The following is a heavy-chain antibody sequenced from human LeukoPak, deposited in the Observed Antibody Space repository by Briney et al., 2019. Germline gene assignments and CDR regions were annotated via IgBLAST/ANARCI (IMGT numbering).Heavy chain of an antibody. CDR3: ARGGGNIHYYFDY. CDR2: ISSSSSYT. D-gene: IGHD4-23*01. J-gene: IGHJ4*02. CDR1: GFTFSDYY. V-gene: IGHV3-11*06. Sequence: GGSLRLSCAASGFTFSDYYMSWIRQAPGKGLEWASYISSSSSYTNYADSVKGRFTISRDNAKNSLYLQMNSLRAEDTAVYYCARGGGNIHYYFDYWGQGTLVTVSS.